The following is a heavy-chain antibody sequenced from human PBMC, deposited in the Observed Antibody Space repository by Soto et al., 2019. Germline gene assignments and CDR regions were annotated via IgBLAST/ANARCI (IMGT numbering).Heavy chain of an antibody. Sequence: QVHLVQSGAEVKKPGASVKVSCQGSGYAFTTYGITWVRQAPGQGLEWMGWISAHNGKTNYAQKLQGRVTVTRDRSTSTAYMEQRSLRYDDTAVYYCARGRYGDYWGQGALVTVSS. V-gene: IGHV1-18*01. CDR2: ISAHNGKT. CDR3: ARGRYGDY. D-gene: IGHD1-1*01. J-gene: IGHJ4*02. CDR1: GYAFTTYG.